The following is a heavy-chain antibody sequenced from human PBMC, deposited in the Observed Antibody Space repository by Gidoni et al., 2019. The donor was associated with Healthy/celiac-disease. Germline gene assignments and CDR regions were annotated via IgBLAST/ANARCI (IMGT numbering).Heavy chain of an antibody. D-gene: IGHD6-19*01. J-gene: IGHJ4*02. CDR2: IYSGGST. CDR3: ATSGTGAVAGKDSDY. Sequence: VQPGGSLRLSCAASGFTVSSNYMSWVCQAPGKGLEWVAVIYSGGSTYYADSVTGRFPISRDNSKNTLYLQMNSLRAEDTAVYYCATSGTGAVAGKDSDYWGQGTLVTVSS. V-gene: IGHV3-66*02. CDR1: GFTVSSNY.